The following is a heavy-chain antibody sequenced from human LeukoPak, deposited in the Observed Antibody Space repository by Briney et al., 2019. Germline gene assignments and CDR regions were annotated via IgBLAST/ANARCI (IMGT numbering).Heavy chain of an antibody. CDR2: IWYDGSNK. Sequence: PGGSLRLSCAASGFTFSNYGMHWVRQAPGKGLEWVAVIWYDGSNKYYADSVKGRFTISRDNSKNTLFLQMNSLRAEDTAVYYCAREEAVAGTVTYFYGMDVWGQGTTVTVSS. V-gene: IGHV3-33*01. CDR3: AREEAVAGTVTYFYGMDV. D-gene: IGHD6-19*01. CDR1: GFTFSNYG. J-gene: IGHJ6*02.